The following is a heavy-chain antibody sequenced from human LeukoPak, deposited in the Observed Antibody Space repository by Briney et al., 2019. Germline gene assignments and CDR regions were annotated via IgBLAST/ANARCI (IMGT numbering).Heavy chain of an antibody. V-gene: IGHV4-39*07. J-gene: IGHJ6*03. CDR1: GGSISSNSYY. D-gene: IGHD1-1*01. Sequence: SETLSLTCAVSGGSISSNSYYWGWIRQPPGKGLEWIGSIYYSGSTYYNPSLKSRVTMSVDTSKNQFSLKPSSVTAADTAVYYCARDGSNVYYYMDVWGKGTTVTISS. CDR2: IYYSGST. CDR3: ARDGSNVYYYMDV.